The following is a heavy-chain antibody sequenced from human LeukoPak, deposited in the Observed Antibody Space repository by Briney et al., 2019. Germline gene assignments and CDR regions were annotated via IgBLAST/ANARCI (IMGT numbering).Heavy chain of an antibody. V-gene: IGHV3-33*01. CDR3: ARDLSMVRGPLDY. CDR2: IWYDGSDI. D-gene: IGHD3-10*01. Sequence: GRSLRLSCAASGFIFSTSGMRLVRQAPGKGLEWVAVIWYDGSDIYYADSVKGRFTISRDNSKNTLYLQVNSLRAEDTAVYYCARDLSMVRGPLDYPGQRTLVTVSS. J-gene: IGHJ4*02. CDR1: GFIFSTSG.